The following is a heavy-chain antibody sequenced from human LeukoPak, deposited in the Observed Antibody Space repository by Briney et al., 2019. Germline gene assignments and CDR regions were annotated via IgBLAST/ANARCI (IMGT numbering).Heavy chain of an antibody. CDR3: TTDSSGYYYRHAFDI. D-gene: IGHD3-22*01. J-gene: IGHJ3*02. V-gene: IGHV4-39*03. Sequence: SETLSLTCTVSGGSISSSDYCWGWIRQPPGKGLEWIGIIYYSGSTYYNPPLKSRVTISVDTSQNQFSLQLTSVTAADTAVYYCTTDSSGYYYRHAFDIWGQGTMVTVSS. CDR2: IYYSGST. CDR1: GGSISSSDYC.